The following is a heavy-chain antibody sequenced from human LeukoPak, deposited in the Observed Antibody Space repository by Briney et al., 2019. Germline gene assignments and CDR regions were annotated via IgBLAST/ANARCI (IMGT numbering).Heavy chain of an antibody. D-gene: IGHD2-15*01. CDR2: ITGSGSTT. CDR1: GFAFSNYG. CDR3: ARDQTPFY. J-gene: IGHJ4*02. Sequence: GGSLRLSCAASGFAFSNYGMNWVRQAPGKGLEWVSGITGSGSTTYYADSVKGRFTISRDNAKSSMWLQMNSLRAEDTAVYYCARDQTPFYWGQGSLVTVSS. V-gene: IGHV3-23*01.